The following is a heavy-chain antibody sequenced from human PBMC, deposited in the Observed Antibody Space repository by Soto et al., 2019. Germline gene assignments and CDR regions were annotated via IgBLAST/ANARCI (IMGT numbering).Heavy chain of an antibody. CDR1: GFTFSSYEM. V-gene: IGHV4-30-2*01. J-gene: IGHJ6*02. CDR3: AREMTIFGVALVGGVDV. D-gene: IGHD3-3*01. CDR2: IYQSGRT. Sequence: LRLSCAASGFTFSSYEMSWIRQPPGRGLEWIGSIYQSGRTYYIPSLKSRVTMSLEKSKNQFSLKINSVVAADTAIYYCAREMTIFGVALVGGVDVWGQGTTVTVSS.